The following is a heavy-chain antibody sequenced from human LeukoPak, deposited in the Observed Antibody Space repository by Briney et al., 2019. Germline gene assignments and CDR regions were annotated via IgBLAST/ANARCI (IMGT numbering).Heavy chain of an antibody. CDR2: ISYDGSNK. Sequence: GGSLSLSCAASGFTFSSYAMHWVRQAPGKGLEWVAVISYDGSNKYYADSVKGRFTISRDNSKNTLYLQMNSLRAEDTAVYYCAREGSGRPVDYWGQGTLVTVSS. CDR3: AREGSGRPVDY. CDR1: GFTFSSYA. D-gene: IGHD3-10*01. V-gene: IGHV3-30-3*01. J-gene: IGHJ4*02.